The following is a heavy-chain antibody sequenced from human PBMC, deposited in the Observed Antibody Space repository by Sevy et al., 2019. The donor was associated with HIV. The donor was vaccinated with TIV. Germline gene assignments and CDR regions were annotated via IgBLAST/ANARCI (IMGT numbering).Heavy chain of an antibody. Sequence: GGSLRLSCAASGFTFAKYSMSWVRQAPGKGLELVSTFSFGCGRINYADSVKGRFTIPRDDSKNTLFLQMNSLRAEDTATYFCAREGCTQPHDYWGQGTLVTVSS. CDR2: FSFGCGRI. D-gene: IGHD2-8*01. CDR1: GFTFAKYS. CDR3: AREGCTQPHDY. V-gene: IGHV3-23*01. J-gene: IGHJ4*02.